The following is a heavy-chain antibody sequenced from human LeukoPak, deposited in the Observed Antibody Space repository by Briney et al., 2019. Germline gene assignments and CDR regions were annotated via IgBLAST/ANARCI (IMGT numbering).Heavy chain of an antibody. CDR3: ARESPYYYDTQSPPT. CDR2: ISSDSSTI. CDR1: GFTFSSNK. D-gene: IGHD3-22*01. Sequence: GGSLRLSCAASGFTFSSNKMNWVRLAPGKGLEWVSYISSDSSTIYYADSVKGRFTISRDNAQNSLYLQMNSLRAEDTAVYYCARESPYYYDTQSPPTWGQGTLVTVSS. J-gene: IGHJ5*02. V-gene: IGHV3-48*01.